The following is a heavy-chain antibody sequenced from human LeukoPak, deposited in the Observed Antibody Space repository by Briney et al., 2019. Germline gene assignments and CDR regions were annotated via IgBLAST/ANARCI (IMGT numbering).Heavy chain of an antibody. CDR1: GGSIGSYY. CDR2: IYYSGST. CDR3: ARVSGLRSAFDI. D-gene: IGHD3-10*01. V-gene: IGHV4-59*01. J-gene: IGHJ3*02. Sequence: SETLSLTCTVSGGSIGSYYWSWIRQPPGKGLEWIGYIYYSGSTNYNPSLKSRVTISVDTSKNQFSLKLSSVTAADTAVYYCARVSGLRSAFDIWGQGTMVTVSS.